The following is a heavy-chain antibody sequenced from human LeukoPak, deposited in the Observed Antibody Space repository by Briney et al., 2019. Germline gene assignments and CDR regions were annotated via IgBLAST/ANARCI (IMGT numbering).Heavy chain of an antibody. CDR2: INPNSGGT. CDR3: ARDGRDGYNNRWFDP. J-gene: IGHJ5*02. V-gene: IGHV1-2*02. Sequence: ASVKVSCKASGYTFTGYYMHWVRQAPGQGLEWMGWINPNSGGTNYAQKFQGRVTMTRDTSISTAYMELSRLRSDDTAVYYCARDGRDGYNNRWFDPWGQGTLVTVSS. CDR1: GYTFTGYY. D-gene: IGHD5-24*01.